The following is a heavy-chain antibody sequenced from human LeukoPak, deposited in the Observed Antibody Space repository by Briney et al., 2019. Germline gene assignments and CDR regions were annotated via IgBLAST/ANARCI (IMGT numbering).Heavy chain of an antibody. V-gene: IGHV4-34*01. Sequence: GSLRLSCAASGFTFSSYAMSWVRQPPGKGLEWIGEINHSGSTNYNPSLKSRVTISVDTSKNQFSLKLSSVTAADTAVYYCARGRGRDWGQGTLVTVSS. J-gene: IGHJ4*02. D-gene: IGHD5-12*01. CDR1: GFTFSSYA. CDR2: INHSGST. CDR3: ARGRGRD.